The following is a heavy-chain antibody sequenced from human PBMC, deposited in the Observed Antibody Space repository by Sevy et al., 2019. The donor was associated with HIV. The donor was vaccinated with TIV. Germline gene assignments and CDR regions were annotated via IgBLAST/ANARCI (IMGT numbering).Heavy chain of an antibody. CDR3: ARRRPDYYYYMDV. Sequence: GGSLRLSCAASGFTFSSYAMHWVRQAPGKGLEYVSGISSNGGSTYYANSVKGRFTISRDNLKNTRYLQMGSLRTEDMAVYYCARRRPDYYYYMDVWGKGTTVTVSS. CDR2: ISSNGGST. J-gene: IGHJ6*03. CDR1: GFTFSSYA. V-gene: IGHV3-64*01.